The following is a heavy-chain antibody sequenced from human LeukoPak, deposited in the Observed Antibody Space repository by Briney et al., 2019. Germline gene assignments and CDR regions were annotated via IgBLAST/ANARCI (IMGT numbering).Heavy chain of an antibody. J-gene: IGHJ4*02. CDR3: GSYYGVAFDY. CDR1: GGSFSGYY. V-gene: IGHV4-34*01. D-gene: IGHD3-10*01. Sequence: PSETLSLTCAVYGGSFSGYYWSWIRQPPGKGLEWIGEINHSGSTNYNPSLKSRVTISVDTSKNQFSLKLSSVTAADTAVYYCGSYYGVAFDYWGQGTLVTVSS. CDR2: INHSGST.